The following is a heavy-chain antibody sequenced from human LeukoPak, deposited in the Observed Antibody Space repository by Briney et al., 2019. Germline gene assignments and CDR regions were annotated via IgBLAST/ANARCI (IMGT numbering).Heavy chain of an antibody. D-gene: IGHD6-13*01. CDR3: ARGQQQLSR. J-gene: IGHJ4*02. CDR1: GGSISSYY. Sequence: KPSDTLSLTCTVSGGSISSYYWSWIRQPPGKGLEWIGYISDSVSTNYNPSLKSRVSISVDTSNNQFSLKLSSVTAADTAVYYCARGQQQLSRWGQGTPVTVSS. V-gene: IGHV4-59*07. CDR2: ISDSVST.